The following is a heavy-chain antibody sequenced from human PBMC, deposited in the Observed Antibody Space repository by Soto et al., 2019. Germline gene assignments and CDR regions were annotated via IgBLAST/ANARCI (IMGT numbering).Heavy chain of an antibody. CDR2: INPSGGST. J-gene: IGHJ2*01. Sequence: QVQLVHSGAEVKKPGASVKVSCKASGYTFTSYYMHWVRQAPGQGLEWMGIINPSGGSTSYAQKFQGRVTMTRDTSTSTVYMELSSLRSEDTAVYYCARGGYDYVWGSYRLYFDLWGRGTLVTVSS. CDR3: ARGGYDYVWGSYRLYFDL. CDR1: GYTFTSYY. V-gene: IGHV1-46*01. D-gene: IGHD3-16*02.